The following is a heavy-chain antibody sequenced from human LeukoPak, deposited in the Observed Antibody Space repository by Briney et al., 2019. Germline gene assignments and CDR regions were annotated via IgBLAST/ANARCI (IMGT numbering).Heavy chain of an antibody. CDR3: EKGVVTLATVGGMDV. D-gene: IGHD5-12*01. V-gene: IGHV3-23*01. CDR2: ISGSGGST. CDR1: GFTFSSYA. J-gene: IGHJ6*02. Sequence: PGGSLRLSCAASGFTFSSYAMSWVRQARGKGLEGVSAISGSGGSTYYEDSVKGRFTISRDNSKNMLYLQMNSLRAEGTAVYYCEKGVVTLATVGGMDVWGQGTTVTVSS.